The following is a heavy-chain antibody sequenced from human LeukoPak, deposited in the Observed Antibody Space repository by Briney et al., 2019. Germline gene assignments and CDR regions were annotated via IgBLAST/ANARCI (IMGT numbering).Heavy chain of an antibody. D-gene: IGHD3-10*01. CDR3: ARERTPKHYYGSGTYDRYFDH. CDR2: ISSSGSTK. J-gene: IGHJ4*02. V-gene: IGHV3-11*04. CDR1: GFTLSDYY. Sequence: GGSLRLSCVASGFTLSDYYMSWIRQAPGKGLEWISFISSSGSTKYYADSVKGRFTISRDTTQNSLYLQMNSLRAEDTALYYCARERTPKHYYGSGTYDRYFDHWGQGTLVTVSS.